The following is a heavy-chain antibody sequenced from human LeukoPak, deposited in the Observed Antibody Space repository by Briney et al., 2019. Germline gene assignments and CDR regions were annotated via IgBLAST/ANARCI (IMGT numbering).Heavy chain of an antibody. CDR1: GGSISSYY. V-gene: IGHV4-59*12. D-gene: IGHD3-10*01. J-gene: IGHJ3*02. CDR2: IYYSGST. Sequence: PSETLSLTCTVSGGSISSYYWSWIRQPPGKGLEWIGSIYYSGSTYYNPSLKSRVTISVDTSKNQFSLKLSSVTAADTAVYYCARSDGYGLVGIWGQGTMVTVSS. CDR3: ARSDGYGLVGI.